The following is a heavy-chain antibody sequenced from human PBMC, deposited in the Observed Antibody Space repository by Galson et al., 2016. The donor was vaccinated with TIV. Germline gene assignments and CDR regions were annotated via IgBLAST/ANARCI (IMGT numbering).Heavy chain of an antibody. V-gene: IGHV1-18*01. Sequence: SVKVSCKASGYTLSSYSISWVRQAPGQGLEWMGWISGYNGNKNYAQKFQDRVTMTTDTSTNTAYMELRSLRSDDTAVYYCARVPTKTFDFWSGFDNSFCMDDWGKGTTVTVSS. D-gene: IGHD3-3*01. CDR3: ARVPTKTFDFWSGFDNSFCMDD. CDR1: GYTLSSYS. J-gene: IGHJ6*04. CDR2: ISGYNGNK.